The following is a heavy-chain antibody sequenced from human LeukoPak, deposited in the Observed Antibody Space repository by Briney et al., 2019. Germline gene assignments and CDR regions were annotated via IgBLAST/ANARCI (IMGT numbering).Heavy chain of an antibody. J-gene: IGHJ3*02. CDR3: AMVWGSYRYRAFDI. CDR2: IIPIFGTA. CDR1: GGTFSSYA. V-gene: IGHV1-69*01. Sequence: SVNVSCTASGGTFSSYAISWVRQAPGQGLEWMGGIIPIFGTANYAQKFQGRVTITADESTSTAYMELSSLRSEDTAVYYCAMVWGSYRYRAFDIWGQGTMVTVSS. D-gene: IGHD3-16*02.